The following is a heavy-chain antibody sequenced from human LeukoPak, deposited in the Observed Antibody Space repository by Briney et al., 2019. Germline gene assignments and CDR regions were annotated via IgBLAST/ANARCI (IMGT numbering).Heavy chain of an antibody. CDR3: ASQQLQWRESYYFDD. V-gene: IGHV1-2*02. J-gene: IGHJ4*02. D-gene: IGHD5-24*01. CDR1: GYIFTGYS. Sequence: ASVKVSCKASGYIFTGYSMHWVRQAPGQGLEWMGWINPNSGGTKYAQKFQGRVTMTRDTSISTAYMELSRLGSDDTALSYCASQQLQWRESYYFDDWGQGTLVTVSS. CDR2: INPNSGGT.